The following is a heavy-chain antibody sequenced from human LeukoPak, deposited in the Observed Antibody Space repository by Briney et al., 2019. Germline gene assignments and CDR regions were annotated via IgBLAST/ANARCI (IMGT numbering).Heavy chain of an antibody. Sequence: GWCQTLSCAASASTFSSYAMSWASQAPGNGLEWVSAINGNGGSTYCAESVKGRLTISRDNYNNTLYYLMNSLRAEDKAVDYCAKEEDYDILTSFDYWGQGTLVTVSS. V-gene: IGHV3-23*01. D-gene: IGHD3-9*01. J-gene: IGHJ4*02. CDR3: AKEEDYDILTSFDY. CDR1: ASTFSSYA. CDR2: INGNGGST.